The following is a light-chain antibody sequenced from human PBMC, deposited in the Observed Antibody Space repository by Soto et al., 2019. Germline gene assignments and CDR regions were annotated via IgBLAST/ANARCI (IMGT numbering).Light chain of an antibody. Sequence: VVLTQSPYTVSLSPGERATLSCRASQTVIHNHLAWHQQKPGQTPRLLVYGASSRATGIPDRFSGSGSGTDFTLTISRLEPEDFAVYYCEQYGSSPRTFGQGTKVDIK. CDR3: EQYGSSPRT. CDR1: QTVIHNH. CDR2: GAS. J-gene: IGKJ1*01. V-gene: IGKV3-20*01.